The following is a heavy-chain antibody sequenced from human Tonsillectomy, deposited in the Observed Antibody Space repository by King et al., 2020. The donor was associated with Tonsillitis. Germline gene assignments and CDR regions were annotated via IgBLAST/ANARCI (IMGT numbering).Heavy chain of an antibody. CDR1: GYTFTGYY. Sequence: VQLVESGAEVKKPGASVKVSCTASGYTFTGYYMHWVRQAPGQGLEWMGWISPNSGGTNYAQTFQGRVTMTRATSISTAYMELSSLRADDTPVYYCARQVSGALLLRFDYWGQGTLVTVSS. D-gene: IGHD2-15*01. J-gene: IGHJ4*02. V-gene: IGHV1-2*02. CDR3: ARQVSGALLLRFDY. CDR2: ISPNSGGT.